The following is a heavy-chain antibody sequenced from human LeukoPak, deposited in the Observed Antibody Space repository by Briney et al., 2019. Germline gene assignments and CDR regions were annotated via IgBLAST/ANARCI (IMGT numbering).Heavy chain of an antibody. Sequence: GGSLRLSCAASGFTVSSNYMSWVRQAPGKGLEWVSVIYSGGSTYYADSVKGRFTISRDNSKNTLYLQMNSLRAEDTAVYYCAKDERNWNYNLASQTYDWGQGTLVTVSS. V-gene: IGHV3-53*01. CDR2: IYSGGST. CDR3: AKDERNWNYNLASQTYD. J-gene: IGHJ4*02. D-gene: IGHD1-7*01. CDR1: GFTVSSNY.